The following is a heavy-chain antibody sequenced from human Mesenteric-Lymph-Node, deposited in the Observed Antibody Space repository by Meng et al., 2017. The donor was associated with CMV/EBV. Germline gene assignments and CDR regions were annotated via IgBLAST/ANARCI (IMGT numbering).Heavy chain of an antibody. D-gene: IGHD3-9*01. CDR2: IYADGST. CDR1: GFTFSSYA. Sequence: GESLKISYAASGFTFSSYAMSWVRQAPGKGLEWVSVIYADGSTYYADSVKGRFTISRDNSKNEVYLQMNSLRAEDTAVYYCAKDLSPRLGYYYGMDVWGQGTTVTVSS. CDR3: AKDLSPRLGYYYGMDV. J-gene: IGHJ6*02. V-gene: IGHV3-23*03.